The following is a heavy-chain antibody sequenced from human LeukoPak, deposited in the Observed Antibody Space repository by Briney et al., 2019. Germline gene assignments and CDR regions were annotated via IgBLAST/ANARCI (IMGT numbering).Heavy chain of an antibody. Sequence: KSGGSLRLSCAASGFTFNYAWMSWVRQVPGKGLEWVGQTVSEIDGGTTDYATPVKGRFTISRDDSKSTLYLQMNSLKIEDTAVYYCTTEEDWNYARKDVWGQGATVIVSS. CDR3: TTEEDWNYARKDV. V-gene: IGHV3-15*04. CDR2: TVSEIDGGTT. D-gene: IGHD1-7*01. CDR1: GFTFNYAW. J-gene: IGHJ6*02.